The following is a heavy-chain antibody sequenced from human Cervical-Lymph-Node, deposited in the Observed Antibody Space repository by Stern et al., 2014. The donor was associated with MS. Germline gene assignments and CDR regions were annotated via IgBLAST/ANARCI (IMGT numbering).Heavy chain of an antibody. J-gene: IGHJ5*02. CDR2: IWYDGSNK. CDR3: ARDPRGGSSGPVEPTAWFDP. V-gene: IGHV3-33*01. D-gene: IGHD6-6*01. CDR1: GFTFSSYG. Sequence: QVQLVESGGGVVQPGRSLRLSCAASGFTFSSYGMHWVRQAPGKGLEWVAVIWYDGSNKYYADSVKGRFTISRDNSKNTLYLQMNSLRAEDTAVYYCARDPRGGSSGPVEPTAWFDPWGQGTLVTVSS.